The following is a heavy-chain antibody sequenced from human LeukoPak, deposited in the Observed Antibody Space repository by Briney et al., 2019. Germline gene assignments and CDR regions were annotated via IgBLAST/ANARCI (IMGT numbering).Heavy chain of an antibody. J-gene: IGHJ4*02. CDR3: AEALPMSYYDSSGLDY. D-gene: IGHD3-22*01. CDR1: GFTFSSYA. CDR2: ISGSGGST. Sequence: PGGSLRLSCAASGFTFSSYAMSWVRQAPGKGLEWVSAISGSGGSTYYADSVKGRFTISRDNSKNTLYLQMNSLRAEDTAVYYCAEALPMSYYDSSGLDYWGQGTLVTVSS. V-gene: IGHV3-23*01.